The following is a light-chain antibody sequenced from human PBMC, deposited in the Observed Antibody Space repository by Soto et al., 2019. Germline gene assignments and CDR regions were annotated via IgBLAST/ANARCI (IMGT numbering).Light chain of an antibody. Sequence: EIGMTQSPATLSVSPGERATLSCRASQSVSSNLAWYQQKPGQAPRLLIYGASTRATGIPARFSGSGSGTEFTLTISSLQSEDFAVYYCQQYNNWPQTFGQETKVDIK. CDR2: GAS. V-gene: IGKV3-15*01. J-gene: IGKJ1*01. CDR3: QQYNNWPQT. CDR1: QSVSSN.